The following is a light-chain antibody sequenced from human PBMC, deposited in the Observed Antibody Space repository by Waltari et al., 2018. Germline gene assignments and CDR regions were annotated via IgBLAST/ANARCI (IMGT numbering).Light chain of an antibody. J-gene: IGKJ2*01. CDR1: QSLLHSNGYNY. CDR3: MQILQPART. CDR2: LGS. V-gene: IGKV2-28*01. Sequence: MTQSPLSLPVTPGEPASISCMSSQSLLHSNGYNYLDWYLQKPGQSPQVLIYLGSNRASGVPDRFSGSGSGTDFTLNISRVEAEDVGVYYCMQILQPARTFGQGTRLEIK.